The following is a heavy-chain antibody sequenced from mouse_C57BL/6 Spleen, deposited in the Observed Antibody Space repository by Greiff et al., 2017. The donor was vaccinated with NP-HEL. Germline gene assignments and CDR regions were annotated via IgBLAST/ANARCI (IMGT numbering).Heavy chain of an antibody. CDR1: GYTFTSYW. Sequence: VQLQQSGAGLAKPGASVKLSCKASGYTFTSYWMHWVKQRPGQGLEWIGYITPSGGYTKYNHNFTDRFTLTADKTSSTAYLQLSSMTYEDSAVYYCARIYYDYDEEYCFDYWGQGTTLTVSS. CDR2: ITPSGGYT. J-gene: IGHJ2*01. V-gene: IGHV1-7*01. CDR3: ARIYYDYDEEYCFDY. D-gene: IGHD2-4*01.